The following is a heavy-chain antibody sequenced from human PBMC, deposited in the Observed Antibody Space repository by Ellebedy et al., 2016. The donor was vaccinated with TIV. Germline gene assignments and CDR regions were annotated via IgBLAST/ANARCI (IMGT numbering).Heavy chain of an antibody. D-gene: IGHD6-19*01. CDR3: AKDRRQQWLGGGFDC. Sequence: GESLKISXAASGFTFSTYAMGWVRQAPGKGLEWVSAISSSGGNTYYADSVKGRFTISRDNSKNTLYLQMNSLTAEDTAIYYCAKDRRQQWLGGGFDCWGQGTLVTVSS. J-gene: IGHJ4*02. CDR1: GFTFSTYA. V-gene: IGHV3-23*01. CDR2: ISSSGGNT.